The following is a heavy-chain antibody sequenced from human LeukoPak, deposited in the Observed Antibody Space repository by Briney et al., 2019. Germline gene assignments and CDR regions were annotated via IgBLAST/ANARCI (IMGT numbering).Heavy chain of an antibody. Sequence: GGSLRLSCAASGFTFSSYWMSWVRQAPGKGLEWVANIKEDGSEKYYVDSVKGRFAISKDNAKNSLYLQMNSLRAEDTAVYYCADGEGRPLNYWGRGILVTVSS. V-gene: IGHV3-7*01. CDR1: GFTFSSYW. CDR3: ADGEGRPLNY. CDR2: IKEDGSEK. D-gene: IGHD3-3*01. J-gene: IGHJ4*02.